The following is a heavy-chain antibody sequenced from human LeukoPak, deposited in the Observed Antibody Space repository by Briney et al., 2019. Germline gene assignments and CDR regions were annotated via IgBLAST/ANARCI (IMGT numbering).Heavy chain of an antibody. CDR1: GFTFSSYW. CDR3: ARAYCGGDCYWGDDWFDP. D-gene: IGHD2-21*02. Sequence: PGGSLRLSCAASGFTFSSYWLSWVRQAPGKGLEWVANIKQDGSEKYYVDSVKGRFTISRDNAKNSLYLQMNSLGAEDTAVYYCARAYCGGDCYWGDDWFDPWGQGTLVTVSS. CDR2: IKQDGSEK. V-gene: IGHV3-7*01. J-gene: IGHJ5*02.